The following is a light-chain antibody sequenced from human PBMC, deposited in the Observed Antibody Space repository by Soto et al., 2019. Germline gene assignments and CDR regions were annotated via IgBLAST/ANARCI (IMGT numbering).Light chain of an antibody. V-gene: IGKV1-5*03. CDR1: HSISKW. CDR2: EAS. J-gene: IGKJ4*01. Sequence: DIQMTQSPPTLSASVGDRVTITCRASHSISKWLAWYQQKSGKAPKLLICEASSLKSGVPSRFSGSGSGTEFTLTINSPQPDDVATYYCQQYDTFLTFGGGTKVDIK. CDR3: QQYDTFLT.